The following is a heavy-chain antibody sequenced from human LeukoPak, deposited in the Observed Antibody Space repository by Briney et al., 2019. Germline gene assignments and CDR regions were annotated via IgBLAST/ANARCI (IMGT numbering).Heavy chain of an antibody. V-gene: IGHV3-53*01. J-gene: IGHJ6*02. CDR2: IYSGGST. CDR3: AKGLGGWEPRLYYYYYGMDV. Sequence: GGSLRLSCAASGFTVSSNYMSWVRQAPGKGLEWVSVIYSGGSTYYADSVKGRFTISRDNSKNTLYLQMNSLRAEDTAVYYCAKGLGGWEPRLYYYYYGMDVWGQGTTVTVSS. D-gene: IGHD1-26*01. CDR1: GFTVSSNY.